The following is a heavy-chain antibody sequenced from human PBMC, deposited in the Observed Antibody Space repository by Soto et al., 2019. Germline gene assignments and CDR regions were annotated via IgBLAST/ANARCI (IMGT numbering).Heavy chain of an antibody. CDR2: ISYDGSNK. J-gene: IGHJ6*02. CDR1: GFTFSSYA. CDR3: ARDVVVPAATDHYYGMDV. D-gene: IGHD2-2*01. Sequence: QVQLVESGGGVVQPGRSLRLSCAASGFTFSSYAMHWVRRAPGKGLEWVAVISYDGSNKYYADSVKGRFTISRDNSKNTLYLQMNGLRAEDTAVYYCARDVVVPAATDHYYGMDVWGQGTTVTVSS. V-gene: IGHV3-30-3*01.